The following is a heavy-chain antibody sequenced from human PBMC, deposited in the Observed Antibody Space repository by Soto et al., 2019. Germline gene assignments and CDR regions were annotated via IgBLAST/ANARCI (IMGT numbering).Heavy chain of an antibody. J-gene: IGHJ4*02. CDR2: IHYSGST. Sequence: SETLSLTCTVSGGSINSGGNYWSWIRQLPGKGLEWIGYIHYSGSTYYNPSLKSRVTISIDTSKNQFSLNLGSVTAADTAVYYCARARPGLVVVVAVPDFDYWGQGTLVTVSS. CDR1: GGSINSGGNY. D-gene: IGHD2-15*01. V-gene: IGHV4-31*03. CDR3: ARARPGLVVVVAVPDFDY.